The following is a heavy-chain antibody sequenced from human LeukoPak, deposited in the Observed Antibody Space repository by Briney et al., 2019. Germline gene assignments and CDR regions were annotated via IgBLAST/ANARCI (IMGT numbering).Heavy chain of an antibody. D-gene: IGHD2-2*01. CDR3: AKDSRYCSSTSCSNNWFDP. CDR2: ISGSGGST. J-gene: IGHJ5*02. V-gene: IGHV3-23*01. Sequence: GGSLRLSCAASGFTFSSYAMSWVRQAPGKGLEWVSAISGSGGSTYYADSVKGRFTISRDNSKNTLYLQMNSLRAEDTAVYYCAKDSRYCSSTSCSNNWFDPWGQGTLVTVSS. CDR1: GFTFSSYA.